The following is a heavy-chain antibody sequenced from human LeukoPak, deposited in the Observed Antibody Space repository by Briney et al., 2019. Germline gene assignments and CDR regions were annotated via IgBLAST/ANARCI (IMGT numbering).Heavy chain of an antibody. V-gene: IGHV1-3*01. CDR1: GYTFTSYA. CDR3: ARGRGGSGSYYRF. J-gene: IGHJ4*02. Sequence: ASVKVSCKASGYTFTSYAMHWVRQAPGQRLEWMGWINAGNGNTKYSQKFQGRVTITRDTSASAAYMELSSLRSEDTAVYYCARGRGGSGSYYRFWGQGTLVTVSS. D-gene: IGHD3-10*01. CDR2: INAGNGNT.